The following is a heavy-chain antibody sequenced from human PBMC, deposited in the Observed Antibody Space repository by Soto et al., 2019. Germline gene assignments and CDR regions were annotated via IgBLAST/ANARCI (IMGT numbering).Heavy chain of an antibody. D-gene: IGHD6-13*01. J-gene: IGHJ3*02. CDR2: IYYSGST. V-gene: IGHV4-39*01. CDR3: ASKPGIAAAGTEGAFDI. Sequence: SETLSLTCTVSGGSISSSSYYWGWIRQPPGKGLEWIGSIYYSGSTYYNPSLKSRVTISVDTSKNQFSLKLSSVTAADTAVYYCASKPGIAAAGTEGAFDIWGQGTMVTVSS. CDR1: GGSISSSSYY.